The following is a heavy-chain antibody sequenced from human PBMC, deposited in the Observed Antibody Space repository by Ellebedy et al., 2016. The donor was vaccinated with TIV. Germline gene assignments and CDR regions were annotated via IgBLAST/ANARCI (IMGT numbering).Heavy chain of an antibody. Sequence: GESLKISCAASGFTFSSYGMHWVRQAPGKGLEWVAVISYDGSNKYYADSVKGRFTISRDNSKNTLYLQMNSLRAEDTAVYYCAREGGSSSWYRGRVSAFDIWGQGTMVTVSS. J-gene: IGHJ3*02. D-gene: IGHD6-13*01. CDR2: ISYDGSNK. CDR1: GFTFSSYG. V-gene: IGHV3-30*03. CDR3: AREGGSSSWYRGRVSAFDI.